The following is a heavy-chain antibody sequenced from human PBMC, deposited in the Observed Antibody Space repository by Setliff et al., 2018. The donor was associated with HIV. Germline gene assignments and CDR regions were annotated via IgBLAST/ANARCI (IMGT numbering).Heavy chain of an antibody. CDR3: ARASWTYEFGYYMDV. J-gene: IGHJ6*03. D-gene: IGHD3-10*01. Sequence: PSETLSLTCSIFYGSINNHYWTWIRQPPGKGLEWIGYINYRGNTYYNPSVKSRVTISMDTSKNQFSLRLDSVTAADTAVYYCARASWTYEFGYYMDVWGKGTTVTVSS. CDR1: YGSINNHY. V-gene: IGHV4-59*11. CDR2: INYRGNT.